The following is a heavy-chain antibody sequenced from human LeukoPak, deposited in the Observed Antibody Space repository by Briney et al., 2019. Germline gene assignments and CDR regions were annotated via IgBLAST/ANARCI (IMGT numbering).Heavy chain of an antibody. CDR1: GFTFSSYG. D-gene: IGHD2-2*01. Sequence: PGRSLRLSCAASGFTFSSYGMHWVRQAPGKGLEWVAVIWYDGSNKYYADSVKGRFTISRDDSKNTLYLQMNSLRAEDTAVYYCAGDSTPDAFDIWGQGTMVTVSS. CDR3: AGDSTPDAFDI. CDR2: IWYDGSNK. J-gene: IGHJ3*02. V-gene: IGHV3-33*01.